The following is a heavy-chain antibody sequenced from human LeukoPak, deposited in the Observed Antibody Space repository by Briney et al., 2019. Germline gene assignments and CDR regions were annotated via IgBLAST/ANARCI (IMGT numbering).Heavy chain of an antibody. J-gene: IGHJ3*02. D-gene: IGHD3-3*01. V-gene: IGHV1-18*01. Sequence: ASVKVSCKASGYAFTSYGISWVRQAPGQGLEWMGWISAYNGNTNCAQKLQGRVTMTTDTSTSTAYMELRSLRSDDTAVYYCARDRKAYYDFWSWDDAFDIWGQGTMVTVSS. CDR2: ISAYNGNT. CDR1: GYAFTSYG. CDR3: ARDRKAYYDFWSWDDAFDI.